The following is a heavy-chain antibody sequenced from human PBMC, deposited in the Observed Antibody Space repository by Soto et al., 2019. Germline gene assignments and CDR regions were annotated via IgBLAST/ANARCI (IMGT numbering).Heavy chain of an antibody. J-gene: IGHJ6*02. CDR1: GGTFSSYA. V-gene: IGHV1-69*13. CDR3: ARASGYCTNGVCSPRGYYYYYYGMDV. Sequence: SVKVSCKASGGTFSSYAISWVRQAPGQGLEWMGGIIPIFGTANYAQKFQGRVTITADESTSTAYMELSSLRSEDTAVYYCARASGYCTNGVCSPRGYYYYYYGMDVWGQGTTVTVSS. CDR2: IIPIFGTA. D-gene: IGHD2-8*01.